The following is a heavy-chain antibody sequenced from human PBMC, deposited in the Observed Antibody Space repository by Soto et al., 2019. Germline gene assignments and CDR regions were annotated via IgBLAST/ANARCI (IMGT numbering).Heavy chain of an antibody. CDR1: GFTFSDYY. Sequence: GGSLRLSCAASGFTFSDYYMSWIRQAPGKGLEWVSYISSSSSYTNYADSVKGRFTISRDNAKNSLYLQMNSLRAEDTAVYYCAREGSGSYVTSDYYYGMDVWGQGTTVTVSS. CDR2: ISSSSSYT. V-gene: IGHV3-11*06. D-gene: IGHD1-26*01. CDR3: AREGSGSYVTSDYYYGMDV. J-gene: IGHJ6*02.